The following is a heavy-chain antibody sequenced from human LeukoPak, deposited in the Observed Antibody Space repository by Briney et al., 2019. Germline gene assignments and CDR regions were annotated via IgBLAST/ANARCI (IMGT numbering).Heavy chain of an antibody. J-gene: IGHJ3*02. CDR3: ASPEYSYGFNDAFDI. Sequence: PGRSLRLSCAASGFTFSSYSMNWVRQAPGKGVEWVSSISSSSSYIYYADSVKGRFTISRDNAKNSLYLQMNSLRAEDTAVYYCASPEYSYGFNDAFDIWGQGTMVTVSS. CDR2: ISSSSSYI. D-gene: IGHD5-18*01. V-gene: IGHV3-21*01. CDR1: GFTFSSYS.